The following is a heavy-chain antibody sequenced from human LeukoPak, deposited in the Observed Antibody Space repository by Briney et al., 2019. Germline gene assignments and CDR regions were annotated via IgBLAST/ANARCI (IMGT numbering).Heavy chain of an antibody. CDR3: ARDYASDY. D-gene: IGHD3-10*01. CDR2: IWYDGSDR. Sequence: GGSLRLSCAASGFTFSNYGMHWVRQAPGKGLEWVAIIWYDGSDRYYADSVKGRFTISRDNSKNTLYLEMNSLRAEDTAVYYCARDYASDYWGQGTLVTVSS. J-gene: IGHJ4*02. CDR1: GFTFSNYG. V-gene: IGHV3-33*01.